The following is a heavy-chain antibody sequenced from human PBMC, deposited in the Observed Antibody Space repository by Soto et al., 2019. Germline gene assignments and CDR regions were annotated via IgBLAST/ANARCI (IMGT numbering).Heavy chain of an antibody. Sequence: SATLSLTCTVSGGSISSSSYYWGWIRQPPGKGLEWIGNIYYSGNTNYNPSLKSRVTISVDTSKNQFSLKLSSVTAADTAVYYCARTLFGWGIWFDPWGQGTLVTVSS. D-gene: IGHD3-10*02. V-gene: IGHV4-39*07. CDR2: IYYSGNT. CDR1: GGSISSSSYY. CDR3: ARTLFGWGIWFDP. J-gene: IGHJ5*02.